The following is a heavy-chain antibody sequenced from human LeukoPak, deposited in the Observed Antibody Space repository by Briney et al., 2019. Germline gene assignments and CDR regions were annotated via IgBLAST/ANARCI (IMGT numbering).Heavy chain of an antibody. D-gene: IGHD6-13*01. J-gene: IGHJ4*02. Sequence: GGSLRLSCAASGFTFSSYSMNWVRQAPGKGLEWVSSISSSSNYVYYADSMKGRFTISRDNAKNSLYLQMNSLRAEDTAVYFCARATGYDATFDYWGQGTLVTVSS. CDR3: ARATGYDATFDY. V-gene: IGHV3-21*01. CDR1: GFTFSSYS. CDR2: ISSSSNYV.